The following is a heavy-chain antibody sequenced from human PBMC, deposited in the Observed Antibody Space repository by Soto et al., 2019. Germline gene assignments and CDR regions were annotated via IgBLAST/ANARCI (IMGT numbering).Heavy chain of an antibody. CDR1: GGSISSSSYY. J-gene: IGHJ4*02. V-gene: IGHV4-61*01. D-gene: IGHD3-9*01. CDR3: ARVDWYNGGFDY. CDR2: IYYSGST. Sequence: SETLSLTCTVSGGSISSSSYYWFWIRPPPGKGLEWIGYIYYSGSTNYNPSLKSRVTISVDTSKNQLSLKLSSVTAADTAVYYCARVDWYNGGFDYWGQGTLVTVSS.